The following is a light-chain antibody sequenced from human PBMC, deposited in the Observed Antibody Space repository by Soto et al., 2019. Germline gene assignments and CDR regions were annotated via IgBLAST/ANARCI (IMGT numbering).Light chain of an antibody. CDR2: GAS. CDR1: QSVGRNY. J-gene: IGKJ4*01. V-gene: IGKV3-20*01. Sequence: EIVLTKSPGPLSLSPGERATLSCRASQSVGRNYLAWYQQKAGQATRLLIHGASSRATGIPDTFSGSGSGTDFTLTISRLEPEDFAVDYCQQYASSPLTVGGGTKVEIK. CDR3: QQYASSPLT.